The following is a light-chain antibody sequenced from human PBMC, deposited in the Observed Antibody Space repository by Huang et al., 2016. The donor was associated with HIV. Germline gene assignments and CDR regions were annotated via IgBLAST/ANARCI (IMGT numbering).Light chain of an antibody. CDR3: QQYDTLPWT. CDR2: DES. V-gene: IGKV1-33*01. Sequence: DIQMTQSPSSLSASLGDKVTITCQASLDINNYLNWYQQKPGKAPKLLIYDESNLETGVPSRFSGSRSGTHFTFTVTNLQPEDVATYHCQQYDTLPWTFGQGTKVEI. J-gene: IGKJ1*01. CDR1: LDINNY.